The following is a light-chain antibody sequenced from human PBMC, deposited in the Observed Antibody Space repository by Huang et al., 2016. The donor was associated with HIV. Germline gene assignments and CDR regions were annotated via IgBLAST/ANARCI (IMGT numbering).Light chain of an antibody. CDR1: QSVSTN. J-gene: IGKJ4*01. Sequence: EIVMTQSPATLSVSPGERATLSCRASQSVSTNLAWYQQKAGQAPRLLMYGTSTGATGVPARFSGSGSGTEFTLTISSLQSEDFAVYYCQQYNNWPPLTFGGGTRVEIK. V-gene: IGKV3-15*01. CDR2: GTS. CDR3: QQYNNWPPLT.